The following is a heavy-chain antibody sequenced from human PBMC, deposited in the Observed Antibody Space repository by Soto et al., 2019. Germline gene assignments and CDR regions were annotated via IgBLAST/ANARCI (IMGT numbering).Heavy chain of an antibody. D-gene: IGHD6-6*01. CDR2: ISGSGGST. CDR1: GFTFSSYA. J-gene: IGHJ6*02. CDR3: AKVGIAARKGGMAV. Sequence: LRLSCAASGFTFSSYAMSWVRQAPGKGLEWVSAISGSGGSTYYADSVKGRFTISRDNSKNTLYLQMNSLRAEDTAVYYCAKVGIAARKGGMAVWGQGTTVTVSS. V-gene: IGHV3-23*01.